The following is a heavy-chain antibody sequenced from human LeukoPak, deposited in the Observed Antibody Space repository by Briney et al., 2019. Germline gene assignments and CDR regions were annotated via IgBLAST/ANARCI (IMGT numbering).Heavy chain of an antibody. CDR3: ARDTYYDFWSGYYDDYYYYGMDV. Sequence: GRSLRLSCAASGFAFSSYAMHWVRQAPGKGLEWVAVISYDGSNKYYADSVKGRFTISRDNSKNTLYLQMNSLRAEDTAVYYCARDTYYDFWSGYYDDYYYYGMDVWGQGTTVTVSS. CDR1: GFAFSSYA. CDR2: ISYDGSNK. V-gene: IGHV3-30-3*01. D-gene: IGHD3-3*01. J-gene: IGHJ6*02.